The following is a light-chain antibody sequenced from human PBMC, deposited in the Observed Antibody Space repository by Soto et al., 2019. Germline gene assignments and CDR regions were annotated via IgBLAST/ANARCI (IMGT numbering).Light chain of an antibody. CDR1: SSDVGGYNY. Sequence: QSALTQPASVSGSPGQSITISCTGTSSDVGGYNYVCWYQQHPGKAPKLIIYDVTNRPSGVSDRFSASKSGNTASLTISGLQAEDEADYYCSSYTGSSTVVFGGGTKLTVL. V-gene: IGLV2-14*01. CDR2: DVT. CDR3: SSYTGSSTVV. J-gene: IGLJ2*01.